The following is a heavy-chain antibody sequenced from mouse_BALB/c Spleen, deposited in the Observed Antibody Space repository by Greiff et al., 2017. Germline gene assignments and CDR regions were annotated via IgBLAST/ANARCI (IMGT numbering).Heavy chain of an antibody. CDR1: GYTFTDYY. Sequence: VQLQQSGAELARPGASVKLSCKASGYTFTDYYINWVKQRTGQGLEWIGEIYPGSGNTYYNEKFKGKATLTADKSSSTAYMQLSSLTSEDSAVYFCARYYGSSPSWFAYWGQGTLVTVSA. D-gene: IGHD1-1*01. CDR2: IYPGSGNT. J-gene: IGHJ3*01. V-gene: IGHV1-77*01. CDR3: ARYYGSSPSWFAY.